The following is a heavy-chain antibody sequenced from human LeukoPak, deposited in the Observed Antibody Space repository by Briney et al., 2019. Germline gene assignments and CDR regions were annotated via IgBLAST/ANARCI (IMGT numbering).Heavy chain of an antibody. V-gene: IGHV4-34*01. CDR2: INPSVRI. D-gene: IGHD3-22*01. J-gene: IGHJ6*03. CDR1: GGSFSGYY. CDR3: ARGRQEVSMIVVVMTAVSYYLDV. Sequence: SETLSLTCAVYGGSFSGYYRTWIRQAPGKGLEWIGEINPSVRITYNTSLKSRLTTSVDASKDQFSLNLRSLTAADTAVYYCARGRQEVSMIVVVMTAVSYYLDVWGKGTTVTV.